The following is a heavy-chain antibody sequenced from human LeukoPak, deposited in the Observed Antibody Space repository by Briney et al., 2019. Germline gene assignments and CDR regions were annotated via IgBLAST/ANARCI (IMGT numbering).Heavy chain of an antibody. J-gene: IGHJ5*02. CDR3: AREFSGLRTVPFDP. CDR2: INPNSGGT. D-gene: IGHD5-12*01. V-gene: IGHV1-2*02. Sequence: ASVKVSCKASGYTFTGYYMHWVRQAPGQGLEWMGWINPNSGGTNYAQKFQGRVTMTRDTSTSTVYMELSSLRSEDTAVYYCAREFSGLRTVPFDPWGQGTLVTVSS. CDR1: GYTFTGYY.